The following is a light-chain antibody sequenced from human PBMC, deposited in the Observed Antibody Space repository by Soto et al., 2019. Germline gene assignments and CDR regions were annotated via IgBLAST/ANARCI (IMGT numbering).Light chain of an antibody. CDR2: AAS. V-gene: IGKV3D-15*01. CDR1: QSVSVI. CDR3: QQYNNWLPIT. J-gene: IGKJ5*01. Sequence: EIVLTQSPGTLSLSPGERATLSCRAIQSVSVILAWYQQKPGQAPRLLIYAASTRATGIPARFSGSGSGTEFTLTISSLQSEDFAIYYCQQYNNWLPITFGHGTRLEIK.